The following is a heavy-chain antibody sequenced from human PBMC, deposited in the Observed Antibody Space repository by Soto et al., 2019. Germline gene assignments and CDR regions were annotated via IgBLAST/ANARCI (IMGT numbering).Heavy chain of an antibody. D-gene: IGHD6-13*01. CDR3: ARDKGQQLVLGLGY. CDR2: IWYDGSNK. Sequence: PGGSLRLSCAASGFTFSSYGMHWVRQAPGKGLEWVAVIWYDGSNKYYADSVKGRFTISRDNSKNTLYLQMNSLRAEDTAVYYCARDKGQQLVLGLGYWGQGTLVTVSS. J-gene: IGHJ4*02. V-gene: IGHV3-33*01. CDR1: GFTFSSYG.